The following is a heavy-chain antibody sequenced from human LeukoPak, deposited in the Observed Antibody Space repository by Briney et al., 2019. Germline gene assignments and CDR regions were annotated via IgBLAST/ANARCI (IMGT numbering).Heavy chain of an antibody. D-gene: IGHD1-26*01. Sequence: GESLKISCKASGYSFTNYWIGWVRQMPGNGLEWMGIIYSGNSDIRYSPSFQGQVTISVDKSITTAYLQWSSLKASDPAMYYCARQMAGSYPYNWFDPWGQGTLVTVSS. V-gene: IGHV5-51*01. J-gene: IGHJ5*02. CDR1: GYSFTNYW. CDR2: IYSGNSDI. CDR3: ARQMAGSYPYNWFDP.